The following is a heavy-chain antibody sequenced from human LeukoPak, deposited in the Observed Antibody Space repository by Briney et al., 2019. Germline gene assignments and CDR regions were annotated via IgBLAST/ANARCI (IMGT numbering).Heavy chain of an antibody. Sequence: TPGGSLRLSCAASGFTFSFYSMNWVRQAPGKGLEWVSSISSSSSYIYYADSVKGRFTISRDNAKNLLYLQMNNLRDDDTAVYYCARGRYGDYDDAFDIWGQGTMVTVSS. V-gene: IGHV3-21*06. CDR1: GFTFSFYS. J-gene: IGHJ3*02. CDR2: ISSSSSYI. CDR3: ARGRYGDYDDAFDI. D-gene: IGHD4-17*01.